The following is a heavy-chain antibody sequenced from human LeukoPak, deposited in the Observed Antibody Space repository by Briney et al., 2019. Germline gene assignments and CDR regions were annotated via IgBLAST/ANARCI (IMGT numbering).Heavy chain of an antibody. D-gene: IGHD2-15*01. V-gene: IGHV4-34*01. CDR1: GESFSGYY. J-gene: IGHJ4*02. CDR3: ASGGWYRGY. Sequence: PSETLSLTCAVYGESFSGYYWTWIRQTPGKGLEWIGEINHRGSTNYNPSLESRVTISVDTSKNHFSLDLTSVTAADTAVYYCASGGWYRGYWGQGTLVTVSS. CDR2: INHRGST.